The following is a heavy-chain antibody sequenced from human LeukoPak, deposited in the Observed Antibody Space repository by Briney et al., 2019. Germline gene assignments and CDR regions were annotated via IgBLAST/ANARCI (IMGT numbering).Heavy chain of an antibody. J-gene: IGHJ6*02. CDR3: ARHRNYCSSTSCYSYYYYGMDV. CDR2: IYHSGST. Sequence: SETLSLTCTVSGGSISSSSYYWGWIRQPPGKGLEWIGSIYHSGSTYYNPSLKSRVTISVDTSKNQFSLKLSSVTAADTAVYYCARHRNYCSSTSCYSYYYYGMDVWGQGTTVTVSS. D-gene: IGHD2-2*02. CDR1: GGSISSSSYY. V-gene: IGHV4-39*01.